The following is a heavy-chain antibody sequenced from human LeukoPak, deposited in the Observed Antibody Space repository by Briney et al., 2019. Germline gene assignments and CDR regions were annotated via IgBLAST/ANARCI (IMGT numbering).Heavy chain of an antibody. CDR1: GFTFSDYY. CDR3: ARTPAMNDYVWGNRMYYFDY. D-gene: IGHD3-16*01. CDR2: ISSSGSTI. V-gene: IGHV3-11*04. Sequence: PGGSLRLSCAASGFTFSDYYMSWIRQAPGKGLEWVPYISSSGSTIYYADSVKGRFTISRDNAKNSLYLQMNSLRAEDTAVYYCARTPAMNDYVWGNRMYYFDYWGQGTLVTVSS. J-gene: IGHJ4*02.